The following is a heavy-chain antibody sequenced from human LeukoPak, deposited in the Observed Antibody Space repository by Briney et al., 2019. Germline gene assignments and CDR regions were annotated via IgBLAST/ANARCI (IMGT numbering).Heavy chain of an antibody. Sequence: SETLSLTCTVSGGSISSYYWSWIRQPPGKGLEWIGYIYYSGSTNYNPSLKSRVTISVDTSKNQFSLKLSSVTAADTAVYHCARSTVTTHGMDVWGQGTTVTVSS. CDR3: ARSTVTTHGMDV. J-gene: IGHJ6*02. CDR1: GGSISSYY. CDR2: IYYSGST. V-gene: IGHV4-59*01. D-gene: IGHD4-17*01.